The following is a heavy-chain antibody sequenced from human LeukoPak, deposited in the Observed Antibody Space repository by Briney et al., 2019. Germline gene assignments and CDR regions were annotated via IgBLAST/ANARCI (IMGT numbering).Heavy chain of an antibody. CDR1: GGSISSGDYY. Sequence: SETLSLTCTVSGGSISSGDYYWSWIRQPPGKGLEWIGYIYYSGSTYYNSSLKSRVTISVDTSKNQFSLKLSSVTAADTAVYYCARVGYGGNSEFSAPTWFDPWGQGTLVTVSS. CDR3: ARVGYGGNSEFSAPTWFDP. J-gene: IGHJ5*02. D-gene: IGHD4-23*01. CDR2: IYYSGST. V-gene: IGHV4-30-4*08.